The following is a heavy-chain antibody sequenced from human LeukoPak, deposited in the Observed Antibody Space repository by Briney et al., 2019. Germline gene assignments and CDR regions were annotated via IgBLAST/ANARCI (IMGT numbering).Heavy chain of an antibody. CDR3: ALTTVTTRAFDI. D-gene: IGHD4-17*01. V-gene: IGHV4-59*01. Sequence: SETLSLTCTVSGGSLSGNYWSWLRQPPGKGLEWIGYIYYTGNTKYNPSLKSRVTISLDMSKNQFSLRLNSVTAADTAVYCCALTTVTTRAFDIWGQGTMVTVSS. CDR2: IYYTGNT. J-gene: IGHJ3*02. CDR1: GGSLSGNY.